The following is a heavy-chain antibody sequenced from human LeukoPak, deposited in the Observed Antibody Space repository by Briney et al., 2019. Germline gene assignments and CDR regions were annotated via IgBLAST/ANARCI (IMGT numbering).Heavy chain of an antibody. J-gene: IGHJ4*02. CDR2: MNPNSGNT. V-gene: IGHV1-8*03. CDR3: AREGNWNHIDY. Sequence: AASVKVSCKASGYTFTSYDINWVRQATGQGLEWMGWMNPNSGNTGYAQKFQGRVAITRNTSRSTAYMELSSLRSEVTAVDYCAREGNWNHIDYWGQGTLVTVSS. D-gene: IGHD1-1*01. CDR1: GYTFTSYD.